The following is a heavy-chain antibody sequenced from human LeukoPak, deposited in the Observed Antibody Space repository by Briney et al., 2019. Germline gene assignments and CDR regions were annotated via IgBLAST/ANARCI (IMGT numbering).Heavy chain of an antibody. Sequence: SVKVSCKASGGTFSSYAISWVRQAPGQGLEWMGRIIPMFGTANYAQKFQGRVTITTDESTSTAYMELSSLRSEDTAVYYCARSSPYPEPGLFGPWGQGTLVTVSS. CDR2: IIPMFGTA. V-gene: IGHV1-69*05. CDR3: ARSSPYPEPGLFGP. J-gene: IGHJ5*02. D-gene: IGHD1-14*01. CDR1: GGTFSSYA.